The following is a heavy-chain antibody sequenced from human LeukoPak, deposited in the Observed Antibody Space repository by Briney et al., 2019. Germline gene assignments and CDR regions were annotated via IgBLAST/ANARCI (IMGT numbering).Heavy chain of an antibody. D-gene: IGHD6-19*01. V-gene: IGHV5-51*01. CDR1: GYSFTSYW. CDR2: IYPGDSDT. CDR3: ARHPAVAGTFYYYYYGMDV. Sequence: GESLKISCKGSGYSFTSYWIGWVRQMPGKGLEWMGIIYPGDSDTRYSPSFQGQVTISADKSISTAYLQWSSLKASDTAVYYCARHPAVAGTFYYYYYGMDVWGQGTTVTVSS. J-gene: IGHJ6*02.